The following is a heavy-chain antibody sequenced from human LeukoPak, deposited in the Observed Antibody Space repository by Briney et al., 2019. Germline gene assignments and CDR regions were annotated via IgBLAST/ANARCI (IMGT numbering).Heavy chain of an antibody. CDR2: IYYSGST. D-gene: IGHD1-1*01. CDR3: VRLQPNTGEWAFDI. Sequence: SETLSLTCTVSGGSISNYYWSWIRQPPGKGLEYIGYIYYSGSTNYNPSLKSRVTISVDTSKNQLSLKLSSVTAADTAVYHCVRLQPNTGEWAFDIWGQGTMVSVSS. CDR1: GGSISNYY. J-gene: IGHJ3*02. V-gene: IGHV4-59*01.